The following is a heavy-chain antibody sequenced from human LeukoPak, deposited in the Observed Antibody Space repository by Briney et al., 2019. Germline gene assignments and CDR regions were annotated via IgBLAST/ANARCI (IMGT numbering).Heavy chain of an antibody. CDR1: GFTSSTYT. J-gene: IGHJ2*01. CDR2: ISSSGLYI. D-gene: IGHD5-24*01. V-gene: IGHV3-21*01. Sequence: GGSLRLSCEVSGFTSSTYTMNWVRQAPGKGLEWVSSISSSGLYIYYADSVKGRFTISRDNAKNSLYLQMSSLRAEDTAVYYCAREERDGYNYYWYFDLWGHGTLVTVSS. CDR3: AREERDGYNYYWYFDL.